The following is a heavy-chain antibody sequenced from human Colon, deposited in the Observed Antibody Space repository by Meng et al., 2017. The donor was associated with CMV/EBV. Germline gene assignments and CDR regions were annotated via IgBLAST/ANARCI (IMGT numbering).Heavy chain of an antibody. D-gene: IGHD4-23*01. CDR1: GGSISSYY. V-gene: IGHV4-59*01. J-gene: IGHJ4*02. CDR2: IYYTGTT. Sequence: SETLSLTCTVSGGSISSYYWSWIRQPPGKGLEWIGYIYYTGTTNYNPSLKGRVTILIDTSNNQFSLKLSSVTAADSAVYYCARVSRGYGGNFDYWGQGTLVTVSS. CDR3: ARVSRGYGGNFDY.